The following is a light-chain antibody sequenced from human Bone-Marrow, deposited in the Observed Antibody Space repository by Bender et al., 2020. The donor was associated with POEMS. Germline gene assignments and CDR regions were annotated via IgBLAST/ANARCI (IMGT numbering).Light chain of an antibody. V-gene: IGLV4-69*01. CDR1: SGHTEYA. J-gene: IGLJ3*02. CDR2: VNSDGSH. Sequence: QLVLTQSPSASASLGASVKLTCTLSSGHTEYAIAWHQQQPEKGPRYLMRVNSDGSHYKGDGIPDRFSGSSSGAERYLTISSLQSEDEADYYCQTWGTASWVFGGGTRLTVL. CDR3: QTWGTASWV.